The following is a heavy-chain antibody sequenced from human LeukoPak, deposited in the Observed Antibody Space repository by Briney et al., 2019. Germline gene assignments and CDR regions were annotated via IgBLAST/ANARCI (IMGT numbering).Heavy chain of an antibody. D-gene: IGHD2-15*01. V-gene: IGHV4-59*01. J-gene: IGHJ4*02. CDR3: ASYCSGYSCDGDY. Sequence: SETLSLTCTVSGGSISSYYWSWIRQPPGKGLEWIGYIHYSGSTNYNPSLKSRVTISVDTSKNQFSLKLSSVTAADTAVYYCASYCSGYSCDGDYGGQGTLVTVSS. CDR1: GGSISSYY. CDR2: IHYSGST.